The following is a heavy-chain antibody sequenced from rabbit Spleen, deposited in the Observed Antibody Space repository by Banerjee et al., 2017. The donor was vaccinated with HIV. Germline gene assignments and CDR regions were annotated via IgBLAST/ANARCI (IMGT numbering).Heavy chain of an antibody. D-gene: IGHD6-1*01. J-gene: IGHJ4*01. CDR3: ARDPAGDGGDDYDL. V-gene: IGHV1S40*01. Sequence: QSLEESGGDLVKPGASLTLTCTASGFTISSSYYMCWVRQAPGKGLDWIACIYGGSSGSSRYASWAKGRFTISKTSSTTVTLQMTSLTAADTATYFCARDPAGDGGDDYDLWGPGTLVTVS. CDR1: GFTISSSYY. CDR2: IYGGSSGSS.